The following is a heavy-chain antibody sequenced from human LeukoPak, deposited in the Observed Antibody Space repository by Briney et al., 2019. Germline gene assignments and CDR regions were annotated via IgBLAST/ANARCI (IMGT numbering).Heavy chain of an antibody. CDR2: IYYSGST. V-gene: IGHV4-59*01. J-gene: IGHJ6*03. D-gene: IGHD4-17*01. CDR3: ARDVSSRTTVTTNRVYYMDV. Sequence: SETLSLTCTVSGGSISSYYWSWIRQPPGKGLEWIGYIYYSGSTNYNPSLKSRVTISVDTSKNQFSLKLSSVTAADTAVYYCARDVSSRTTVTTNRVYYMDVWGKGTTVTVSS. CDR1: GGSISSYY.